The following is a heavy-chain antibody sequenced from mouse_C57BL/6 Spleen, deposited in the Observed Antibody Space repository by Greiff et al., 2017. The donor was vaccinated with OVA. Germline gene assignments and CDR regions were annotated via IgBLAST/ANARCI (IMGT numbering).Heavy chain of an antibody. CDR3: ASYSNYEGFAY. D-gene: IGHD2-5*01. V-gene: IGHV1-26*01. CDR1: GYTFTDYY. Sequence: VQLQQSGPELVKPGASVKISCKASGYTFTDYYMNWVKQSHGKSLEWIGDINPNNGGTSYNQKFKGKATLTVDKSSSTAYMELRSLTSEDSAVYYCASYSNYEGFAYWGQGTLVTVSA. J-gene: IGHJ3*01. CDR2: INPNNGGT.